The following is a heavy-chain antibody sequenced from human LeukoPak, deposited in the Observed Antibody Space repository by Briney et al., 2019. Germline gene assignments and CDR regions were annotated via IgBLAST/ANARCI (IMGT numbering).Heavy chain of an antibody. Sequence: PGGSLRLSCAASGFTFSSYAMSWVRQAPGKGLEWVSAISGSGSGTYYADSVKGRFTISRDNSQNTLYLQMNSLRAEDTAVYYCAKNRYSESLSPFDIWGQGTTVTVSS. D-gene: IGHD1-26*01. CDR3: AKNRYSESLSPFDI. CDR2: ISGSGSGT. V-gene: IGHV3-23*01. CDR1: GFTFSSYA. J-gene: IGHJ3*02.